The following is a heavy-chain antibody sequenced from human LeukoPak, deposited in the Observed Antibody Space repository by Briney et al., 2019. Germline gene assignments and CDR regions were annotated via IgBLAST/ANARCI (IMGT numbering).Heavy chain of an antibody. J-gene: IGHJ5*02. Sequence: ASVKVSCKASGYTFTGYYMHWVRQAPGQGLEWMGWISTYNVNTNYAQKLQGRVTMTTDTSTSTAYMELRSLRSDDTAVYYCARDQYYDSKGWFDPWGQGTLVTVSS. CDR1: GYTFTGYY. CDR2: ISTYNVNT. D-gene: IGHD3-22*01. V-gene: IGHV1-18*04. CDR3: ARDQYYDSKGWFDP.